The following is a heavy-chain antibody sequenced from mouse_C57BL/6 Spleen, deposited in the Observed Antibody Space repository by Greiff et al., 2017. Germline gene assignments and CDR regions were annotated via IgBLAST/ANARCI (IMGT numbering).Heavy chain of an antibody. CDR1: GYAFSSYW. J-gene: IGHJ4*01. V-gene: IGHV1-80*01. Sequence: QVQLQQSGAELVKPGASVKISCKASGYAFSSYWMNWVKQRPGQGLEWIGQIYPGDGDTNYNGKFKGKATLTADTSSSTAYMQLSSLTSEDSAVYFCARSLFITTVVAPGYYAMDYWGQGTSVTVSS. CDR2: IYPGDGDT. D-gene: IGHD1-1*01. CDR3: ARSLFITTVVAPGYYAMDY.